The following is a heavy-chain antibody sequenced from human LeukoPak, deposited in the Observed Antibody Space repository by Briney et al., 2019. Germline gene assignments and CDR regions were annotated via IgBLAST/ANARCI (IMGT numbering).Heavy chain of an antibody. V-gene: IGHV3-33*01. D-gene: IGHD4-23*01. CDR1: GFTFSTCV. J-gene: IGHJ4*02. CDR3: ASGGLRGFPLGLLDY. Sequence: GRSLRLSCAASGFTFSTCVMHWVRQAPGKGLEWVAVLWYDGTNKQYADSVKGRFTISRDNSKNTLYLQMNSLRAEGTAVYYCASGGLRGFPLGLLDYWGQGTLVTASS. CDR2: LWYDGTNK.